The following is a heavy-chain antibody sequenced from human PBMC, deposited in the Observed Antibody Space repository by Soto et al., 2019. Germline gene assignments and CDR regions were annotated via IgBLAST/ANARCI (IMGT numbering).Heavy chain of an antibody. CDR3: ARERGGYCSGGSCPPTPNYYGMDV. D-gene: IGHD2-15*01. CDR1: GGSISSGGYY. Sequence: SETLSLTCTVSGGSISSGGYYWSWIRQHPGKGLEWIGYIYYSGSTYYNPSLKSRVTISVDTSKNQFSPKLSSVTAADTAVYNCARERGGYCSGGSCPPTPNYYGMDVWGQGTRVTVSS. V-gene: IGHV4-31*03. J-gene: IGHJ6*02. CDR2: IYYSGST.